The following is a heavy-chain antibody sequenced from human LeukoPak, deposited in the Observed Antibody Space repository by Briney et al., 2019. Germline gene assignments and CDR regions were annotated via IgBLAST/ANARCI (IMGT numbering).Heavy chain of an antibody. V-gene: IGHV4-31*03. CDR2: IYYSGST. CDR1: GGSISSGGYY. D-gene: IGHD5-24*01. Sequence: TLSLTCTVSGGSISSGGYYWSWIREHPGKGLEWIGYIYYSGSTYYIPSLKSRVTISVDTSKNQFSLKLSSVTAADTAVYYCAILSVEMATIGGSYFDYWGQGTLVTVSS. CDR3: AILSVEMATIGGSYFDY. J-gene: IGHJ4*02.